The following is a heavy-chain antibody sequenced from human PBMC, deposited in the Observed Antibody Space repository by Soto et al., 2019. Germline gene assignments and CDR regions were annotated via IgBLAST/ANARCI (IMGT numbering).Heavy chain of an antibody. CDR2: IYYSGST. D-gene: IGHD3-22*01. Sequence: PSETLSLTCTVSGGSISSYYWSWIRQPPGKGLEWIGYIYYSGSTNYNPSLKSRVTISVDTSKNQFSLKLSSVTAADTAVYYCARTPEYYYDSSGYPPFFDYWGQGTLVTVSS. J-gene: IGHJ4*02. V-gene: IGHV4-59*01. CDR3: ARTPEYYYDSSGYPPFFDY. CDR1: GGSISSYY.